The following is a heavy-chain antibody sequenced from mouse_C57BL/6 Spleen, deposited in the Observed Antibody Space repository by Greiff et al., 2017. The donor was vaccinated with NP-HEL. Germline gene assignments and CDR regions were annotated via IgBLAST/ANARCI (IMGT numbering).Heavy chain of an antibody. Sequence: VQLQQSGAELVRPGTSVKLSCKASGYTFTSYWMHWVKQRPGQGLEWIGVIDPSDSYTNYNQKFKGKATLTVDTSSSTAYMQLSSLTSEDSAVYYCARDSNYEGYYYAMDYWGQGTSVTVSS. CDR2: IDPSDSYT. V-gene: IGHV1-59*01. D-gene: IGHD2-5*01. CDR1: GYTFTSYW. J-gene: IGHJ4*01. CDR3: ARDSNYEGYYYAMDY.